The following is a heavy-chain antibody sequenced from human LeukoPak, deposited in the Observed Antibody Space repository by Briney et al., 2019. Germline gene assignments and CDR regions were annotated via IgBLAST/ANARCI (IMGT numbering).Heavy chain of an antibody. CDR1: GFTFSSYA. CDR3: VKDRSGAAAGIRLDS. D-gene: IGHD6-13*01. Sequence: GGSLRLSCAASGFTFSSYAMSWVRQAPGKGLEWVSTIIGSGGDTYYADSVKGRFTISRDTSKNMLYLQMNRLRADDKALYYCVKDRSGAAAGIRLDSWGQGTLVTVSS. V-gene: IGHV3-23*01. CDR2: IIGSGGDT. J-gene: IGHJ4*02.